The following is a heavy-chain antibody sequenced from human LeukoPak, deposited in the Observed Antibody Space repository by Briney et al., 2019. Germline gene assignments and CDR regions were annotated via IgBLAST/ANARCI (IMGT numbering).Heavy chain of an antibody. D-gene: IGHD2-8*01. V-gene: IGHV4-39*07. Sequence: PSETLSLTCTVSGGSISSSSYYWGWIRQPPGKGLEWIGSIYYSGSTYYNPSLKSRVTISVDTSKNQFSLKLSSVTAADTAVYYCARGVADWTNCTNGVCYGGDWFDPWGQGTLVTVSS. CDR3: ARGVADWTNCTNGVCYGGDWFDP. J-gene: IGHJ5*02. CDR1: GGSISSSSYY. CDR2: IYYSGST.